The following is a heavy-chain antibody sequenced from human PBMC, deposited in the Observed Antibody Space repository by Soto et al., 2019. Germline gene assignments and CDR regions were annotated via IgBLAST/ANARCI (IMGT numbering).Heavy chain of an antibody. Sequence: QVQLVQSGAEVKKPGSSVKVSCKASGGTFSSYTISWVRQAPGQGLEWMGRIIPILGIANYAQKFQGRVTITADKSMSTAYMELSSLRSEDTAVYYCARDREQLQIDYWGQGTLVTVSS. J-gene: IGHJ4*02. CDR2: IIPILGIA. CDR3: ARDREQLQIDY. D-gene: IGHD5-18*01. V-gene: IGHV1-69*08. CDR1: GGTFSSYT.